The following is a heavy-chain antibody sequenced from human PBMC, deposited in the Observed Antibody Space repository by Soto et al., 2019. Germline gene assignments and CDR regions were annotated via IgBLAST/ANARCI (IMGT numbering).Heavy chain of an antibody. CDR1: GFTFSSYA. Sequence: EVQLLESGGGLVQPGGSPRLSCAASGFTFSSYAMSWVRQAPGKGLEWVSAISGSGGSTYYADSVKGRFTISRDNSKNTLYLQMNSLRAEDTAVYYCAKEKWDYDSSGYDHDYWGQGTLVTVSS. V-gene: IGHV3-23*01. CDR3: AKEKWDYDSSGYDHDY. J-gene: IGHJ4*02. CDR2: ISGSGGST. D-gene: IGHD3-22*01.